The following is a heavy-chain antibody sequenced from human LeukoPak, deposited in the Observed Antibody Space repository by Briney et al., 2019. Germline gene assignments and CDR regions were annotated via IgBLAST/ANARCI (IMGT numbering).Heavy chain of an antibody. V-gene: IGHV4-38-2*02. CDR2: IYHSGST. Sequence: SETLSLTCTVSGYSISSGYYWGWIRQPPGKGLEWIGSIYHSGSTYYNTSSKSRITISVDTSKNQLSLQLSSVTAAGTAVYYCARGGRRITMVRGVANWFDPWGQGTLVTVSS. CDR3: ARGGRRITMVRGVANWFDP. D-gene: IGHD3-10*01. J-gene: IGHJ5*02. CDR1: GYSISSGYY.